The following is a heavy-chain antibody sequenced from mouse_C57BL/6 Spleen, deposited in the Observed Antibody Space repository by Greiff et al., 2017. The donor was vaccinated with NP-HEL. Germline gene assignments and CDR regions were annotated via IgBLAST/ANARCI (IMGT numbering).Heavy chain of an antibody. J-gene: IGHJ4*01. CDR1: GFTFSDYG. D-gene: IGHD2-3*01. CDR3: ARGDGYFAMDY. Sequence: EVMLVESGGGLVKPGGSLKLSCAASGFTFSDYGMHWVRLAPEKGLEWFAYISSGSSTIYYVDTVKGRFTIARDNAKNTLFLQMTSLRSEDTAMYYCARGDGYFAMDYWGQGTSVTVSS. V-gene: IGHV5-17*01. CDR2: ISSGSSTI.